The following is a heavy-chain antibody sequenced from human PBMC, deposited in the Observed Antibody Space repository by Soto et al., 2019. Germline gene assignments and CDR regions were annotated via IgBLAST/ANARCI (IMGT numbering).Heavy chain of an antibody. CDR2: IYYSGST. CDR1: GGSISSSSYY. CDR3: ARHRRRLRWYDFDP. V-gene: IGHV4-39*01. J-gene: IGHJ5*02. D-gene: IGHD4-17*01. Sequence: KTSETLSLTCTVYGGSISSSSYYWGWIRQPPGKGLEWIGSIYYSGSTYYNPSLKSRVTISVDTSKNQFSLKLSSVTAADTAVYYCARHRRRLRWYDFDPWGQGTLVTVSS.